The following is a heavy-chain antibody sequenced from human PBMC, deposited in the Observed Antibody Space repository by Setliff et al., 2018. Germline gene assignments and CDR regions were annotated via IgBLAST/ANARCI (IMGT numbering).Heavy chain of an antibody. J-gene: IGHJ4*02. V-gene: IGHV3-7*03. CDR3: ATKAVAGT. CDR1: GFTFNNYW. Sequence: GGSLRLSCEAFGFTFNNYWMSWVRQAPGKGLEWVAVIWFDGSDKYYADSVKGRFTISRDNAKKSVDLQMNSLRAEDTAVYYCATKAVAGTGGQGTLVTVSS. CDR2: IWFDGSDK. D-gene: IGHD6-19*01.